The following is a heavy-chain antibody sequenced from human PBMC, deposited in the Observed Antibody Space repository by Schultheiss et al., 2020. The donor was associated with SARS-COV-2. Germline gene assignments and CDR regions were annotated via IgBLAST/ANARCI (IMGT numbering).Heavy chain of an antibody. CDR3: ARDGTYYGSGSYYNVGYFDY. D-gene: IGHD3-10*01. Sequence: GGSLRLSCAASGFTFSSYAMHWVRQAPGKGLEWVAVISYDGSNKYYADSVKGRFTISRDNSKNTLYLQMNSLRAEDTAVYYCARDGTYYGSGSYYNVGYFDYWGQGTLVTVSS. CDR2: ISYDGSNK. CDR1: GFTFSSYA. V-gene: IGHV3-30*01. J-gene: IGHJ4*02.